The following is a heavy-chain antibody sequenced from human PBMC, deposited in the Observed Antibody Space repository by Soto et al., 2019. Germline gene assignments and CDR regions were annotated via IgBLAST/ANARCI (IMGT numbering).Heavy chain of an antibody. V-gene: IGHV1-18*01. CDR3: ARDLDYYDSSGYPIRHDAFDI. CDR1: GYTFTSYG. D-gene: IGHD3-22*01. J-gene: IGHJ3*02. CDR2: ISAYNGNT. Sequence: ASGKVSSKASGYTFTSYGISWGRQAPGQGLEWMGWISAYNGNTNYAQKLQGRVTMTTDTSTSTAYIELRSLRSDDTAVYYCARDLDYYDSSGYPIRHDAFDIWGQGTMVTVSS.